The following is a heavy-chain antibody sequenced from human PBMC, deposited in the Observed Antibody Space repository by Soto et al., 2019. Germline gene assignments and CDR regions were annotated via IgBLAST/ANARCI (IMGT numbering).Heavy chain of an antibody. D-gene: IGHD2-15*01. Sequence: QVQLVQSGAEVKKPGSSVKVSCKSSGGTFSTYGFFWVRQAPGQGLEWMGGIIPIFGTTNYAQKCQDSVTITTDESTSTDSMELTSPNTEDTAVYYCASGGVRVFYSPLRIEPWGQGTVVTVSS. J-gene: IGHJ5*02. CDR1: GGTFSTYG. CDR3: ASGGVRVFYSPLRIEP. CDR2: IIPIFGTT. V-gene: IGHV1-69*01.